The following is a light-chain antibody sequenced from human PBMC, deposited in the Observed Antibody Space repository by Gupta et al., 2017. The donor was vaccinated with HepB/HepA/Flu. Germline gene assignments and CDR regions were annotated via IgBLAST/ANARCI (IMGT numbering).Light chain of an antibody. J-gene: IGLJ2*01. CDR1: SSDV. CDR2: DVS. CDR3: SSYTTSASLAV. Sequence: QSALTQPASVSGSPGQSITIPCTGTSSDVSWYQQHPGKAPKLMIYDVSKRPARVSHRFSGSKSGDTASLTISGLQAEDEGDYYCSSYTTSASLAVFGGGTKLTVL. V-gene: IGLV2-14*03.